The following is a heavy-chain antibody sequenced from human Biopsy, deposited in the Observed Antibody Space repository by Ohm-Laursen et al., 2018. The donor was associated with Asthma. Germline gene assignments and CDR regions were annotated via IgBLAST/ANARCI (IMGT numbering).Heavy chain of an antibody. J-gene: IGHJ3*02. Sequence: SLRLSCSAPGFSFSNFAIHWVRQAPGKELEWVGVISKDASTQDYADSVKGRFTMARDNSKNTLDLQMNSLREEDTAVYYCVRDGTDDAFDIWGQGTVVSVSS. CDR2: ISKDASTQ. CDR1: GFSFSNFA. V-gene: IGHV3-30*01. D-gene: IGHD1-1*01. CDR3: VRDGTDDAFDI.